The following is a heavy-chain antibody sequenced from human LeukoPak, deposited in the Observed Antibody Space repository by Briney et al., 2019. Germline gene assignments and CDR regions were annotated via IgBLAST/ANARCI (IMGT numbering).Heavy chain of an antibody. CDR2: INPSGSST. J-gene: IGHJ5*02. CDR1: GYSFTSHY. CDR3: AYRLPSWFDP. Sequence: ASVKVSCKASGYSFTSHYMHWVRQAPGQGLEWLGLINPSGSSTLYAQKFQGRVTMTRDMSTTTDYMELSSLRSEDTAVYYCAYRLPSWFDPWGQGTLVTVSS. V-gene: IGHV1-46*01. D-gene: IGHD4-11*01.